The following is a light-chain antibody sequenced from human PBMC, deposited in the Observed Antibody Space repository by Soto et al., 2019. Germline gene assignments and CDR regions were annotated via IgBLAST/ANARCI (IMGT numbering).Light chain of an antibody. Sequence: DIQMTQSPSSLSASVGDSVTITCQASQDIDKFLNWYQQKPGKPPKLLIDDASNLATGVPSRFSGRGSGTDFTFNISSLQPEDVATYYCQQYDDLPITFGQGTRLEIK. V-gene: IGKV1-33*01. CDR1: QDIDKF. J-gene: IGKJ5*01. CDR3: QQYDDLPIT. CDR2: DAS.